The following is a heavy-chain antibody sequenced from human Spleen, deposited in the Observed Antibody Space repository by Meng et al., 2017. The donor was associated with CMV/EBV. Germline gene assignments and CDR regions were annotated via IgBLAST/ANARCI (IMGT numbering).Heavy chain of an antibody. CDR1: GGSFSDYY. J-gene: IGHJ6*02. Sequence: SETLSLTCAVYGGSFSDYYWSWIRQPPKKGLEWIGEISHSRRTYSSPSLKSRVTISVDTSKNQFSLKLNSVTAADTAVYYCARVRPRYYHYGMDVWGQGTTVTVSS. V-gene: IGHV4-34*01. CDR2: ISHSRRT. CDR3: ARVRPRYYHYGMDV.